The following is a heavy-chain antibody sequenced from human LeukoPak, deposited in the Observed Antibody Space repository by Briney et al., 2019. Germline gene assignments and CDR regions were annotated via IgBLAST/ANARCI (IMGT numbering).Heavy chain of an antibody. Sequence: GGSLRLSCAASGFTFSSYSMNWVRQAPGKGLEWASSISSSSSYIYYADSVKGRFTISRDNAKNSLYLQMNSLRAEDTAVYYCARYYGSGGKYYFDYWGQGTLVTVSS. D-gene: IGHD3-10*01. CDR3: ARYYGSGGKYYFDY. CDR1: GFTFSSYS. V-gene: IGHV3-21*01. J-gene: IGHJ4*02. CDR2: ISSSSSYI.